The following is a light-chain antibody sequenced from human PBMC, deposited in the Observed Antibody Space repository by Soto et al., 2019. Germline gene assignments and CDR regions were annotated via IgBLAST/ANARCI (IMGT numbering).Light chain of an antibody. CDR1: QSVGSD. CDR3: QHYYNWPLT. CDR2: GAS. J-gene: IGKJ4*02. V-gene: IGKV3-15*01. Sequence: IVMTQSPATLSLSPGANATLPCRASQSVGSDLAWYRQKPGQAPRLLISGASTGATGIPPRFSGSGSGTEFTLTISSLQSENFAVYYCQHYYNWPLTFCG.